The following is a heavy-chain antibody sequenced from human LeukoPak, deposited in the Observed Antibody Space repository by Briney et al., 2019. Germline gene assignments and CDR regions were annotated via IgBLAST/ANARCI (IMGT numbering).Heavy chain of an antibody. Sequence: ASETLSLTCAVSGGSISSGGYSWSWIRQHPGKGLEWIGYIYYSGSTYYNPSLKSRVTISVDTSKNQFSLKLSSVTAADTAVYYCARGLVVVPAATWFDPWGQGTLVTVSS. J-gene: IGHJ5*02. V-gene: IGHV4-31*11. CDR3: ARGLVVVPAATWFDP. D-gene: IGHD2-2*01. CDR1: GGSISSGGYS. CDR2: IYYSGST.